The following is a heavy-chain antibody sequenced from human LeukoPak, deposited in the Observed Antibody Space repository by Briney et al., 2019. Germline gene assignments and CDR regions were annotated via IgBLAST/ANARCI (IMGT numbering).Heavy chain of an antibody. V-gene: IGHV3-21*01. CDR1: GFTFSSYA. Sequence: GGSLRLSCAASGFTFSSYAMHWVRQAPGKGLEWVSSISSSSSYIYYADSVKGRFTISRDNAKNSLYLQMNSLRAEDTAVYYCATFGVRGVISYWGQGTLVTVSS. CDR2: ISSSSSYI. D-gene: IGHD3-10*01. CDR3: ATFGVRGVISY. J-gene: IGHJ4*02.